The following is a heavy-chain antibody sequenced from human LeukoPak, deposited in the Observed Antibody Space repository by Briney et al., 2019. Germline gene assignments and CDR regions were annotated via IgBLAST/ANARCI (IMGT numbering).Heavy chain of an antibody. CDR2: ISGNGGST. CDR1: GFTFSNYA. J-gene: IGHJ3*02. CDR3: AKDGRELWLLGGDAFDI. V-gene: IGHV3-23*01. Sequence: PGGSLRLSCVASGFTFSNYAMNWVRQAPGKGLEWVSVISGNGGSTYYADSVKGRFTVSRDNSKNTLYLQMSSLRAEDTAVYYCAKDGRELWLLGGDAFDIWAKGQWSPSLQ. D-gene: IGHD5-18*01.